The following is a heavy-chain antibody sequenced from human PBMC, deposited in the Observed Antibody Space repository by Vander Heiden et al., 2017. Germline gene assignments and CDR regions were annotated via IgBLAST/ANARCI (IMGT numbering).Heavy chain of an antibody. CDR3: EKKRMGPTNPFDY. J-gene: IGHJ4*02. CDR1: GYTFTDHP. Sequence: QVQLVQSGAEVKQPGASVKVSCKASGYTFTDHPIHWVSQAPGQSLQWQGWIIPANGHRQYSRTFQGRLTITRDTSANTVYMELGSLTSEDTAIFFCEKKRMGPTNPFDYGGQRSLVTVSS. D-gene: IGHD1-26*01. V-gene: IGHV1-3*01. CDR2: IIPANGHR.